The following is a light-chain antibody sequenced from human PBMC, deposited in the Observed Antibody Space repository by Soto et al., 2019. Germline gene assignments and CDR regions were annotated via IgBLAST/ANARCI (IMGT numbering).Light chain of an antibody. CDR2: KAA. Sequence: DIQMTQSPSTLSASVGDRVTITCRASQSISTSLAWYQQKPGKAPKVLIYKAASLESGVPSRFSGSGSWTVFTLVISDLQRDDFATYYCKHCDSYWTFGQGTKVEIK. J-gene: IGKJ1*01. CDR1: QSISTS. CDR3: KHCDSYWT. V-gene: IGKV1-5*03.